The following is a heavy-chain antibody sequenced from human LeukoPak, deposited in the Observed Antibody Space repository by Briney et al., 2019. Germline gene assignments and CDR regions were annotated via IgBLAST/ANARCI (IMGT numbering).Heavy chain of an antibody. CDR2: IYSGGST. V-gene: IGHV3-53*01. J-gene: IGHJ4*02. D-gene: IGHD3-10*01. Sequence: GRSLRLSCAASGFTVSSNYMSWVRQAPGKGLEWVSVIYSGGSTYYADSVKGRFTISRDNSKNTLYLQMNSLRAEDTAVYYCARGSGSYYGDFDYWGQGTLVTVSS. CDR1: GFTVSSNY. CDR3: ARGSGSYYGDFDY.